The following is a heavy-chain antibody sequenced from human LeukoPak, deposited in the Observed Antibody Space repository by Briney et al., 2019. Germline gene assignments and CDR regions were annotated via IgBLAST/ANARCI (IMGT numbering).Heavy chain of an antibody. D-gene: IGHD3-22*01. CDR1: GFTFSTYA. V-gene: IGHV3-23*01. J-gene: IGHJ2*01. CDR2: ISGSGGST. CDR3: GKTTYYYDSSGYYPYWYFDL. Sequence: GGSLRLSCAASGFTFSTYAMSWVRQAPGKGLEWVSAISGSGGSTYYADSVKGRFTISRDNSKNSLYLQMNSLRTEDTALYYCGKTTYYYDSSGYYPYWYFDLWGRGTLVTVSS.